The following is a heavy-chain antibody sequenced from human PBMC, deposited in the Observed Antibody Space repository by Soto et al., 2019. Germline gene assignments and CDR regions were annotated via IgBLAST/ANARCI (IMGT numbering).Heavy chain of an antibody. CDR3: ARAPAYCSSTSCPNWFDP. CDR1: GGSISSYY. Sequence: QVQLQESGPGLVKPSETLSLTCTVSGGSISSYYWSWIRQPPGKGLEWIGYIYYSGSTNYNPSLKSRVTISVDTSKNQFSLKLSSVTAADTVVYYCARAPAYCSSTSCPNWFDPWGQGTLVTVSS. V-gene: IGHV4-59*01. D-gene: IGHD2-2*01. CDR2: IYYSGST. J-gene: IGHJ5*02.